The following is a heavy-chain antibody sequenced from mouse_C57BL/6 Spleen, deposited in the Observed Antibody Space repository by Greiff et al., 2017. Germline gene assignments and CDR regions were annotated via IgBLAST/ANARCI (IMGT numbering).Heavy chain of an antibody. J-gene: IGHJ2*01. V-gene: IGHV1-53*01. Sequence: QVQLKQPGTELVKPGASVKLSCKASGYTFTSYWMHWVKQRPGQGLEWIGNINPSNGGTNYNEKFKSKATLTVDKSSSTAYMQLSSLTSEDSAVYYCARGGTYYDYQYYFDYWGQGTTLTVSS. CDR1: GYTFTSYW. D-gene: IGHD2-4*01. CDR2: INPSNGGT. CDR3: ARGGTYYDYQYYFDY.